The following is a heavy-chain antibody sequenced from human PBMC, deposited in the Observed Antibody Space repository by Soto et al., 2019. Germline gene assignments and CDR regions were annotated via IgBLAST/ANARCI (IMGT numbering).Heavy chain of an antibody. Sequence: VGSLRLSCAASGFTFNGYSMNWVRQAPGKGLEWVSYISSSSGTIHYADSVKGRFTISRDNGKNSLYLQMNSLRDEDTAVYYCAHMIVVVNDAFDMWGQGTMVTVSS. V-gene: IGHV3-48*02. CDR3: AHMIVVVNDAFDM. CDR1: GFTFNGYS. D-gene: IGHD3-22*01. J-gene: IGHJ3*02. CDR2: ISSSSGTI.